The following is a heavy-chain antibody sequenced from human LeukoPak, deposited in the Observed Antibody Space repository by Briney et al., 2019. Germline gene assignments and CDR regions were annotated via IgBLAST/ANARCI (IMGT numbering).Heavy chain of an antibody. D-gene: IGHD2/OR15-2a*01. CDR1: GGSIRDYQ. Sequence: RASETLSLTCAVSGGSIRDYQWTWVRQPPGKGLEWIGYIHYGGSPNHNPSLKSRVTMSLDTSKNQFSLKLTSVTTADPAILYCARLRLLLDQLQYFAFDSWGQGSLVTVTS. CDR2: IHYGGSP. CDR3: ARLRLLLDQLQYFAFDS. V-gene: IGHV4-59*01. J-gene: IGHJ4*02.